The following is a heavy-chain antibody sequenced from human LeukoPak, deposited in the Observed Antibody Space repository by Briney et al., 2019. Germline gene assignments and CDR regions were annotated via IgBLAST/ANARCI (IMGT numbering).Heavy chain of an antibody. Sequence: GGSLRLSCAASGFTFSSYGMSWVRQAPGKGLEWVSAISGSGGSTYYADSVKGRFTISRDNSKNTLYLQMNSLRAEDTAVYYCAKDSSSWYKPDYWGQGTLVTVSS. CDR3: AKDSSSWYKPDY. J-gene: IGHJ4*02. D-gene: IGHD6-13*01. CDR2: ISGSGGST. CDR1: GFTFSSYG. V-gene: IGHV3-23*01.